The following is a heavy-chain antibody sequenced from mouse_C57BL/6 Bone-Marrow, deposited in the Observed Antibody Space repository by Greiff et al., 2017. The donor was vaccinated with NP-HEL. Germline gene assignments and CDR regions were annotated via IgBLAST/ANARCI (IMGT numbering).Heavy chain of an antibody. V-gene: IGHV1-55*01. J-gene: IGHJ4*01. CDR3: ARGYGKEDAMDY. CDR2: IYPGSGST. D-gene: IGHD2-1*01. CDR1: GYTFTSYW. Sequence: VQLQQPGAELVKPGASVKMSCKASGYTFTSYWITWVKQRPGQGLEWIGDIYPGSGSTNYNEKFKSKATLTVDTSSSTAYMQLSSLTSEDSAVYYCARGYGKEDAMDYWGQGTSVTVSS.